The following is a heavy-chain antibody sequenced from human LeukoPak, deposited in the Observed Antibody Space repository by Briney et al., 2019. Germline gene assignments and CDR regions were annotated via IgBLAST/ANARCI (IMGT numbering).Heavy chain of an antibody. J-gene: IGHJ4*02. CDR2: INPSGGSA. V-gene: IGHV1-46*01. CDR3: ARRSSVNNPYYFDY. CDR1: GYTFTAYF. Sequence: ASVKVSCKASGYTFTAYFIHWVRQAPGQGLEWMGIINPSGGSACYAQKFQGRVTMTRDTSTSTLYMELSSLTSEDTAVYYCARRSSVNNPYYFDYWGQGTLVTVSS. D-gene: IGHD1-14*01.